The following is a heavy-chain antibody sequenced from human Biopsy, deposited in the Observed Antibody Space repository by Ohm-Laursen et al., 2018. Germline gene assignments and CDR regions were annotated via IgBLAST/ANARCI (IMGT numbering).Heavy chain of an antibody. Sequence: PSQSLSLTSTVSGDTVTKYYWSWIRQPPGKGLEWIGHIYYSVVTTYNPSLQSRVSISVDTSRNQVYLTLSSVTAADTAVYYCARDSGILNNGNFKYYHYYGMDVWGQGTKVTVSS. CDR3: ARDSGILNNGNFKYYHYYGMDV. J-gene: IGHJ6*02. CDR1: GDTVTKYY. CDR2: IYYSVVT. D-gene: IGHD4-23*01. V-gene: IGHV4-59*02.